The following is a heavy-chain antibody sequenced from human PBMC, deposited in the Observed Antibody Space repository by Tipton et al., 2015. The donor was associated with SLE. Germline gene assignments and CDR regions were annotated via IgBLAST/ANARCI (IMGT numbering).Heavy chain of an antibody. CDR1: GGSFSGYY. CDR3: ASYSSSYFDY. D-gene: IGHD6-6*01. CDR2: INHSGST. Sequence: PSLTCAVYGGSFSGYYWSWIRQPPGKGLEWIGEINHSGSTNYNPSLKSRVTISVDTSKNQFSLKLSSVTAADTAVYYCASYSSSYFDYWGQGTLVTVSS. J-gene: IGHJ4*02. V-gene: IGHV4-34*09.